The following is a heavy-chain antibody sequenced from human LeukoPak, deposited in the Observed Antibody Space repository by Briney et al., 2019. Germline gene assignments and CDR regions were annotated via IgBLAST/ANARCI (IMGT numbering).Heavy chain of an antibody. Sequence: PGGSLRLSCAASGFTFSSYAMSWVRQALGKGLEWVSAISGSGGSTYYADSVKGRFTISRDNSKNTLYLQMNSLRAEDTAVYYCAKTGDNYDILTGYYDYWGQGTLVTVSS. J-gene: IGHJ4*02. CDR1: GFTFSSYA. V-gene: IGHV3-23*01. CDR3: AKTGDNYDILTGYYDY. CDR2: ISGSGGST. D-gene: IGHD3-9*01.